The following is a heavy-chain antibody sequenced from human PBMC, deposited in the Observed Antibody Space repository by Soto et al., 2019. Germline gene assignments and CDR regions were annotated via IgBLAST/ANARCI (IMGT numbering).Heavy chain of an antibody. D-gene: IGHD2-15*01. CDR3: VPYCSGGSCYPRGNWSDP. CDR1: GFTFSSYA. J-gene: IGHJ5*02. V-gene: IGHV3-64D*06. Sequence: GSLRLSCSASGFTFSSYAMHWVRQAPGKGLEYVSAISSNGGSTYYADSVKGRFTISRDNSKNTLYLQMSSLRAEDTAVYYCVPYCSGGSCYPRGNWSDPWGQGTLVTVSS. CDR2: ISSNGGST.